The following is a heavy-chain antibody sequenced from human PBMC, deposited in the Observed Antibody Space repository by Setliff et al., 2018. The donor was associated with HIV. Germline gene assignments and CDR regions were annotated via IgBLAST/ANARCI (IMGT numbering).Heavy chain of an antibody. D-gene: IGHD2-15*01. CDR2: ISSSNSYM. J-gene: IGHJ6*02. Sequence: GSLRLSCAASGFTFNCYSMNWVRQAPGKGLEWVSSISSSNSYMYYADSMKGRFTISRDNAKNSLYLQMNSLRAEDTAVYYCARDRMVGDYYGMDVWGQGTTVTVSS. CDR3: ARDRMVGDYYGMDV. CDR1: GFTFNCYS. V-gene: IGHV3-21*01.